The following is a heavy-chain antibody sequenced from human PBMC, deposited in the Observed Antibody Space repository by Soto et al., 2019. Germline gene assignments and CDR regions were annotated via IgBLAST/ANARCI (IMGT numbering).Heavy chain of an antibody. CDR2: MNHNTGNA. CDR3: ARGGRGTSGYVDY. D-gene: IGHD6-19*01. V-gene: IGHV1-8*01. Sequence: QVQLVQSGAEVKKPGASVKVSCKASGYTFTSYDIHWVRQAPGQGLEWMGWMNHNTGNAASAQKFQGRVTMTRNSSISTAYMQLSSLRSEDTAVYFCARGGRGTSGYVDYWGQGTLVTVS. J-gene: IGHJ4*02. CDR1: GYTFTSYD.